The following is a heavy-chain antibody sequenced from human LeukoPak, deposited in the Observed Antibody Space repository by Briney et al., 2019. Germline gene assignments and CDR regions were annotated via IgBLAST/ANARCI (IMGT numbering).Heavy chain of an antibody. V-gene: IGHV3-11*01. CDR2: ISSSGSTK. Sequence: GGSLRLSCAASGFTFSDYYMSWIRQAPGKGLEWVSYISSSGSTKYYADSVKGRFTISRDNARNSVYLQMNSLRAEDTAVYFCARADYYMDVWGKGTTVTVSS. J-gene: IGHJ6*03. CDR1: GFTFSDYY. CDR3: ARADYYMDV.